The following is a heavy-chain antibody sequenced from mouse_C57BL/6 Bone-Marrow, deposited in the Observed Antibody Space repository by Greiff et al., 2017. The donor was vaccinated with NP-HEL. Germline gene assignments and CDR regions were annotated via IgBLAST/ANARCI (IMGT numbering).Heavy chain of an antibody. CDR2: ISSGSSTI. V-gene: IGHV5-17*01. Sequence: EVKLMESGGGLVKPGGSLKLSCAASGFTFSDYGMHWVRQAPEKGLEWVAYISSGSSTIYYAVTVKGRFTISRDNAKNTLFLQMTSLRSEDTAMYYCARDYGSSYYAMDYWGQGTSVTVSS. J-gene: IGHJ4*01. CDR1: GFTFSDYG. D-gene: IGHD1-1*01. CDR3: ARDYGSSYYAMDY.